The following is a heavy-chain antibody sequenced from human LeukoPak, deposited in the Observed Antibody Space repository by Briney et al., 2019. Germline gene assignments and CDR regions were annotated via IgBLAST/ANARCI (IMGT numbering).Heavy chain of an antibody. CDR3: ARVAAADPYNWFDP. CDR1: GFTFSTYA. D-gene: IGHD6-13*01. J-gene: IGHJ5*02. V-gene: IGHV3-23*01. CDR2: INGSGDRT. Sequence: GGSLRLSCAASGFTFSTYAMTWVRQAPGKGLEWVSGINGSGDRTLYADSVKGRFTISRDNSKNTLYPQMNSLRAEDTAVYYCARVAAADPYNWFDPWGQGTLVTVSS.